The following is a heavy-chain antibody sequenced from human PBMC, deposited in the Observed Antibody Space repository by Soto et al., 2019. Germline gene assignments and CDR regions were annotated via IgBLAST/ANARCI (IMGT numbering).Heavy chain of an antibody. V-gene: IGHV1-3*01. CDR2: IHAGNGNT. CDR1: GFTFTTYA. J-gene: IGHJ4*02. D-gene: IGHD2-21*02. Sequence: QVQVVQSGAEVKKPGASVKVSCKASGFTFTTYAIHWVRQAPGQRLEWMGWIHAGNGNTKSSQKFQDRLTITRDTSASTAYMELSSLRSEDSAVYYCARDRCSGDCTDFDYWGQGTLVTVSS. CDR3: ARDRCSGDCTDFDY.